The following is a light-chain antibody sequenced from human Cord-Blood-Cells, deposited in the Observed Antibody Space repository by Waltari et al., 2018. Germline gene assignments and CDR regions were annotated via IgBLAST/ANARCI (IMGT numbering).Light chain of an antibody. CDR3: QQYNSYSYS. CDR2: KAS. CDR1: QSISSW. V-gene: IGKV1-5*03. J-gene: IGKJ2*03. Sequence: DIQMTQSPSTLSASVGDRVTITCRPSQSISSWLAWYQQKPRKAPKLLLYKASSLESGVPSRFCGIGSGTEFTLTISSLQPDDFATYYCQQYNSYSYSFGQGTKLEIK.